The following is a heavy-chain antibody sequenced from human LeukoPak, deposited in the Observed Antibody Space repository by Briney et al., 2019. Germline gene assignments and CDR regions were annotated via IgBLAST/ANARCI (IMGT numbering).Heavy chain of an antibody. D-gene: IGHD4-17*01. CDR2: INIEGSST. CDR3: ARGPDYGEGSHGMDV. CDR1: GFTFSSYW. J-gene: IGHJ6*02. Sequence: GGSLRLSCAASGFTFSSYWMHWVRQAPGKGLVWVSRINIEGSSTSYADSVKGRFTISRDNAKNTLYLQMNSLRAEDTAVYYCARGPDYGEGSHGMDVWGQGTTVTVSS. V-gene: IGHV3-74*01.